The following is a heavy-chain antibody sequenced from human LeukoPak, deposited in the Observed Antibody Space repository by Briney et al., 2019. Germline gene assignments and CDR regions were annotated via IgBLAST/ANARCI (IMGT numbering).Heavy chain of an antibody. CDR2: IKQDGSEK. V-gene: IGHV3-7*01. D-gene: IGHD3-22*01. J-gene: IGHJ3*02. CDR3: ARVRSPRVSSGYYYITDAFDI. CDR1: GFTFSSYW. Sequence: GGSLRLSCAASGFTFSSYWMSWVRQAPGKGLEWVANIKQDGSEKYYVDSVKGRFTISRDNAKNSLYLQMNSLRAEDTAVYYCARVRSPRVSSGYYYITDAFDIRGQGTMVTVSS.